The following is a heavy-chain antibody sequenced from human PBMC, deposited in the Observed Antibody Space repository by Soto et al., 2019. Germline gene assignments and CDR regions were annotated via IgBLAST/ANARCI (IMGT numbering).Heavy chain of an antibody. CDR3: ARSRDSNVRDALDY. Sequence: EVQLLESGGGVVQPGGSLRLFCAASGFSFSSADMNWVRQAPGGGLEWVSCINGRGDRTNYTASVKGRFTISRDSSRDTMYLEMTSLRGEDSALYYWARSRDSNVRDALDYWGQGTLVTVSS. D-gene: IGHD3-22*01. V-gene: IGHV3-23*01. CDR1: GFSFSSAD. CDR2: INGRGDRT. J-gene: IGHJ4*02.